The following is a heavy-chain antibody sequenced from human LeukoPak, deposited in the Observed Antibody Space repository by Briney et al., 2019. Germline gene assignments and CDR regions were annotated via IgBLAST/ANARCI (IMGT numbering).Heavy chain of an antibody. CDR1: GLIFSTYW. CDR3: ARDPAPPRSESSGGI. Sequence: GGSLRLSCAASGLIFSTYWMSWVRQAPGKGLEGVANIKQEGSEKYYVDSVTCRFTISGDNAKNPLYLQMNSLRAEDTAVYYCARDPAPPRSESSGGIWGQGTMVTVSS. CDR2: IKQEGSEK. V-gene: IGHV3-7*01. J-gene: IGHJ3*02. D-gene: IGHD1-26*01.